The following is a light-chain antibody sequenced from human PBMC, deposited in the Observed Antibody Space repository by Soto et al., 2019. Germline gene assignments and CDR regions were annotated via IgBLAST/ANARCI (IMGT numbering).Light chain of an antibody. CDR1: QSVSSY. CDR2: DAS. V-gene: IGKV3-11*01. J-gene: IGKJ1*01. CDR3: QQRSNWPPWT. Sequence: EVVLTQSPATLSLSPGERATLSCRASQSVSSYLAWYQQKPGQAPRLLIYDASNRATGIPARFSGSGSGTDFTLTISSLDHEDFAVYYCQQRSNWPPWTFGQGTKVEIK.